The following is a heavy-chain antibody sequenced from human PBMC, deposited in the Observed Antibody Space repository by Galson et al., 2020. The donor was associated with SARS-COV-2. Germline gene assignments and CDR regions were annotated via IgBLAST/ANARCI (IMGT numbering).Heavy chain of an antibody. CDR3: AHIPHSSGWSSSADYAFDI. D-gene: IGHD6-19*01. J-gene: IGHJ3*02. V-gene: IGHV3-23*01. CDR1: GFTFSSYA. CDR2: ISGSGGST. Sequence: GGSLRLSCAASGFTFSSYAMSWVRQAPGKGLEWVSAISGSGGSTYYADSVKGRFTISRDNSKNTLYLQMNSLRAEDTAVYYCAHIPHSSGWSSSADYAFDIWGQGTMVTVSS.